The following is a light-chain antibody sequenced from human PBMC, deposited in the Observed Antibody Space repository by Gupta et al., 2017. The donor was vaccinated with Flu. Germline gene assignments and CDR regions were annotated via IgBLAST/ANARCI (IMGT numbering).Light chain of an antibody. V-gene: IGLV1-47*01. Sequence: QSVLTQPPSASGTPGQRVTISCSGGNSNIGINYVYWYQQLPGAAPKLLIYRSNQRPSGVPDRFSGSKSGTSASLAISGLRSEDEADYYWAAWDDSLSGVVFGGGTKLTVL. CDR2: RSN. J-gene: IGLJ2*01. CDR1: NSNIGINY. CDR3: AAWDDSLSGVV.